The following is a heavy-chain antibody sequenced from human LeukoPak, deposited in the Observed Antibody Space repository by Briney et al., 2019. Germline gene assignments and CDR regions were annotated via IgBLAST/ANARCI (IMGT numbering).Heavy chain of an antibody. J-gene: IGHJ6*03. V-gene: IGHV4-34*01. CDR3: ARAVWFYSDSGGPNYMDV. CDR1: GGSFSGYY. CDR2: INHSGST. Sequence: SETLSLTCAVYGGSFSGYYWSWIRQPPGKGLEWIGEINHSGSTNYNPSLKSRVTISVDTSKNQFSLKLSSVTAADTAVYCCARAVWFYSDSGGPNYMDVWGKGTTVTVSS. D-gene: IGHD3-22*01.